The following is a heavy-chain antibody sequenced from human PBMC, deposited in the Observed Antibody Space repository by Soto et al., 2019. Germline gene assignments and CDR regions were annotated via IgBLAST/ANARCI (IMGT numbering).Heavy chain of an antibody. CDR1: GFSFSSYA. Sequence: EVHLLESGGGLVQPGGSLRLSCAASGFSFSSYAMVWVRQAPGKGLEWVSVISARGGSLYFADSVKGRFTISRDNSKNVLSLEMNSLRSEDTATYFCAKGSSDYSASVDNWGQGTLVVVSS. V-gene: IGHV3-23*01. CDR2: ISARGGSL. J-gene: IGHJ4*02. CDR3: AKGSSDYSASVDN. D-gene: IGHD1-26*01.